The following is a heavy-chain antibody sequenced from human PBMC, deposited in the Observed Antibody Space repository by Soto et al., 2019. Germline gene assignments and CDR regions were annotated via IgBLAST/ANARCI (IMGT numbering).Heavy chain of an antibody. Sequence: SETLSLTCAVYGGSFSGYYWSWIRQPPGKGLEWIGEINHSGSTNYNPSLKSRVTISVDTSKNQFSLKLSSVTAADTAVYYCARGGIIIYYYGMDVWGQGTTVTVS. CDR3: ARGGIIIYYYGMDV. D-gene: IGHD2-15*01. V-gene: IGHV4-34*01. CDR2: INHSGST. J-gene: IGHJ6*02. CDR1: GGSFSGYY.